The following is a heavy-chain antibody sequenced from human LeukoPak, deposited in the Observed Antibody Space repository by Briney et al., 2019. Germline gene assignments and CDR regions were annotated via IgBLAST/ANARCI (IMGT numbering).Heavy chain of an antibody. V-gene: IGHV4-39*01. Sequence: SETLFLTCTVSGGSISSSSYYWGWIRQPPGKGLEWIGSIYYSGSTYYNPSLKSRVTISVDTSKNQFSLKLSSVTAADTAVYYCARTPSGYLANWFDPWGQGTLVTVSS. D-gene: IGHD3-22*01. CDR2: IYYSGST. CDR1: GGSISSSSYY. CDR3: ARTPSGYLANWFDP. J-gene: IGHJ5*02.